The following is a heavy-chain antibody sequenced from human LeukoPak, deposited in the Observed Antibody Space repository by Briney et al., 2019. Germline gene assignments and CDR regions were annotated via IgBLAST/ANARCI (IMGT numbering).Heavy chain of an antibody. CDR1: GFTFSSYW. Sequence: PGGSLRLSCAASGFTFSSYWMSWVRQAQGQGLEWVANIKQDGSEKFYVDSVKGRFTISRDNAKNSLYLQMNSLRAEDTAVYYCARDCHRNYYYYYGMDVWGQGTTVTVSS. V-gene: IGHV3-7*01. CDR2: IKQDGSEK. J-gene: IGHJ6*02. CDR3: ARDCHRNYYYYYGMDV.